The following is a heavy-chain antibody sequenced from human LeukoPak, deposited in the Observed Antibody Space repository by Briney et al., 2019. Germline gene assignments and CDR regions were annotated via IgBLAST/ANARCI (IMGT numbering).Heavy chain of an antibody. CDR1: GYTFTSYY. J-gene: IGHJ4*02. Sequence: GASVKVAWTASGYTFTSYYMHWVRQAPGQGLEWMGIINTSGGSTSYAQKWEGRVTMTRDMSTSTVYMELSSLRSEDSDVYYCARGEVGAMSYWGQGTLVTVSS. CDR3: ARGEVGAMSY. D-gene: IGHD1-26*01. CDR2: INTSGGST. V-gene: IGHV1-46*04.